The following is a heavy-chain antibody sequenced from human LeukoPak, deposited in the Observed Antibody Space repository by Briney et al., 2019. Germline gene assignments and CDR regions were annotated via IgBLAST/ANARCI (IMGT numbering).Heavy chain of an antibody. CDR1: GGSFSGYY. CDR2: INHRGST. J-gene: IGHJ4*02. D-gene: IGHD7-27*01. Sequence: SETLSLTCALYGGSFSGYYWSWIRQPPGKGLEWIGEINHRGSTNYKPSLTSRVTISEDTSKNNFSLKLSAVTPADTAVYICVRSGASSRWGGANYFDYWGQGTLVTVSS. V-gene: IGHV4-34*01. CDR3: VRSGASSRWGGANYFDY.